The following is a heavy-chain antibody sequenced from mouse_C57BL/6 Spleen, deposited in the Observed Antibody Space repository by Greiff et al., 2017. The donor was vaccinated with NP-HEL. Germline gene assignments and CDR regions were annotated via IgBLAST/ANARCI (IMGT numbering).Heavy chain of an antibody. Sequence: VQLQQSGASVKISCKASGYAFSSYWMNWVKQRPGKGLEWIGQIYPGDGDTNYNGKFKGKATLTADKSSSTAYMQLSSLTSEDSAVYFCALYYGSSPFDYWGQGTTLTVSS. CDR1: GYAFSSYW. J-gene: IGHJ2*01. CDR2: IYPGDGDT. D-gene: IGHD1-1*01. V-gene: IGHV1-80*01. CDR3: ALYYGSSPFDY.